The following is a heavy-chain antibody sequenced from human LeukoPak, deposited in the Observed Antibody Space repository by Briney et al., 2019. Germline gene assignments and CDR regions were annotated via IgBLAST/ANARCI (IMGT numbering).Heavy chain of an antibody. CDR1: GGTFSSYA. Sequence: ASVKVPCKASGGTFSSYAISWVRQAPGQGLEWMGRIIPILGIANYAQKFQGRVTITADKSTSTAYMELSSLRSEDTAVYYCAREGPPHGVYYYDSSGSFDIWGQGTMVTVSS. CDR2: IIPILGIA. V-gene: IGHV1-69*04. D-gene: IGHD3-22*01. CDR3: AREGPPHGVYYYDSSGSFDI. J-gene: IGHJ3*02.